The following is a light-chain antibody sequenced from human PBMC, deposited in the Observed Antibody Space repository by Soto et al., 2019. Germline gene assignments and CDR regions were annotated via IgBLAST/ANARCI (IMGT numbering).Light chain of an antibody. CDR2: GES. J-gene: IGKJ1*01. CDR1: QSVGSN. V-gene: IGKV3-15*01. Sequence: EIVMTQSPATLSVSPGERSTLSCRASQSVGSNLAWYQQKPGQATRLLIYGESTRDTHITARFSGSASGTEFALTTNSLQSEDFAVYFCQQFNVWHRTFGQGTKVDIK. CDR3: QQFNVWHRT.